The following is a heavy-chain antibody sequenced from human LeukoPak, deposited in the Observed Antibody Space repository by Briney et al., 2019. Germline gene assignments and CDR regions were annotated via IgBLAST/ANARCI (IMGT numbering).Heavy chain of an antibody. Sequence: NPSETLSLTCTVSGGSISSGGYYWSWIRQPPGKGLEWIGYIYHSGSTYYNPSLKSRVTISVDRSKNQFSLKLSSVTAADTAVYYCARVSGDYYYYYYMDVWGKGTTVTVSS. J-gene: IGHJ6*03. V-gene: IGHV4-30-2*01. D-gene: IGHD1-26*01. CDR1: GGSISSGGYY. CDR3: ARVSGDYYYYYYMDV. CDR2: IYHSGST.